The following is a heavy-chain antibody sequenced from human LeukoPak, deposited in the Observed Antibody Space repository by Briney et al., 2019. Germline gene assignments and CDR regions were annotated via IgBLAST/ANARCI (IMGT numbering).Heavy chain of an antibody. D-gene: IGHD6-19*01. V-gene: IGHV4-38-2*02. CDR2: INHSGST. Sequence: PSETLSLTCTVSGYSISSGYYWGWIRQPPGKGLEWIGEINHSGSTNYNPSLKSRVTISVDTSKNQFSLKLISVTAADTAVYYCARVGVSIAVAGYYFDYWGQGTLVTVSS. CDR3: ARVGVSIAVAGYYFDY. J-gene: IGHJ4*02. CDR1: GYSISSGYY.